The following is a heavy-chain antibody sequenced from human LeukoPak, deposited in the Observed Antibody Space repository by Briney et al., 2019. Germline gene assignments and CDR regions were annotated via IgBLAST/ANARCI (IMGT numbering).Heavy chain of an antibody. CDR2: IKQDGSEK. CDR3: ARDRPTYYDFWSGYYHAFNMDV. D-gene: IGHD3-3*01. Sequence: GGSLRLSCVASGFVFSDYAMSWVRQAPGKGLEWVANIKQDGSEKYYVDSVKGRFTISRDNAKNSLYLQMNSLRAEDTAVYYCARDRPTYYDFWSGYYHAFNMDVWGKGTTVTVSS. J-gene: IGHJ6*03. V-gene: IGHV3-7*01. CDR1: GFVFSDYA.